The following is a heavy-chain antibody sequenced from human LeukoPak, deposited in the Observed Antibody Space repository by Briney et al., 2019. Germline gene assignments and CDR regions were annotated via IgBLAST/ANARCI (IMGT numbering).Heavy chain of an antibody. Sequence: PGGSLRLSCAASGFTFSSYGMHWVRQAPGKGLEWVAFIRYDGSNKYYADSVKGRFTISRDNSKNTLYLQMNSLRAEDTAVYYCAKDQYYDSSGPDAFDIWGQGTVVTVSS. J-gene: IGHJ3*02. V-gene: IGHV3-30*02. CDR3: AKDQYYDSSGPDAFDI. CDR1: GFTFSSYG. CDR2: IRYDGSNK. D-gene: IGHD3-22*01.